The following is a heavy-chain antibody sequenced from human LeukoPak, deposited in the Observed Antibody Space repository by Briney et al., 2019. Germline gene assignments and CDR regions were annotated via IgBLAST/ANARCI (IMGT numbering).Heavy chain of an antibody. J-gene: IGHJ4*02. CDR2: LYTSGST. Sequence: SQSLSLTPAVSGGSLSSFYWSWVRRPARKGLEWIGRLYTSGSTNYNPSLQSRVTMSVDTSKNQFSLKLTSMAAADTAGYYCARGGSSGYYYGWGQGTLVTVSS. D-gene: IGHD3-22*01. CDR3: ARGGSSGYYYG. CDR1: GGSLSSFY. V-gene: IGHV4-4*07.